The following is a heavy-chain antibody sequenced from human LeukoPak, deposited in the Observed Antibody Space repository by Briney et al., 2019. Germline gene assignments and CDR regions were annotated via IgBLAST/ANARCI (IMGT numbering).Heavy chain of an antibody. CDR1: GGTFSSYA. CDR2: IIPIFGTA. J-gene: IGHJ2*01. Sequence: GASATVSCKASGGTFSSYAISWVRQAPGQGLEWMGGIIPIFGTANYAQKFQGRVTITADKSTSTAYMELSSLRSEDTAVYYCARDGSAYSNYFWYFDLWGRGTLVTVSS. D-gene: IGHD4-11*01. V-gene: IGHV1-69*06. CDR3: ARDGSAYSNYFWYFDL.